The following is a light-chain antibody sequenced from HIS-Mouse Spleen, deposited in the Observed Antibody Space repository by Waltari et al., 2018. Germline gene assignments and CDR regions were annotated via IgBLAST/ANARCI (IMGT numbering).Light chain of an antibody. CDR3: CSYAGSSTFDVV. V-gene: IGLV2-23*03. CDR1: SRDVGSYNL. Sequence: QSALTQPASVSGSPGQSITISCTGTSRDVGSYNLVCWYQQHPGKAPKLMIYEGRKRPSGVSTRFSGSKSGNTASLTISGLQAEDEADYYCCSYAGSSTFDVVFGGGTKLTVL. CDR2: EGR. J-gene: IGLJ2*01.